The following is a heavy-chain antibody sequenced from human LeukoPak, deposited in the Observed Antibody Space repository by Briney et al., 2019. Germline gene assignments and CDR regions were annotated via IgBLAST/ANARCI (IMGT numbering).Heavy chain of an antibody. CDR3: AKDYARSSSWLDY. CDR2: ISYDGSNK. V-gene: IGHV3-30*18. CDR1: GFTFSSYG. Sequence: PGGSLRLSCAASGFTFSSYGMHWVRQAPGQGLEWVAVISYDGSNKYYADSVKGRFTISRDNSKNTLYLQMNSLRAEDTAVYYCAKDYARSSSWLDYWGQGTLVTVSS. D-gene: IGHD6-13*01. J-gene: IGHJ4*02.